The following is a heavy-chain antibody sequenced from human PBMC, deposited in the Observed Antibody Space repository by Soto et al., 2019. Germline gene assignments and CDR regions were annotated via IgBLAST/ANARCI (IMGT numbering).Heavy chain of an antibody. J-gene: IGHJ6*02. V-gene: IGHV1-18*01. CDR2: ISTYNGDT. D-gene: IGHD1-26*01. Sequence: QVQLVQSGPEVKKPGASVKVSCEASGYTFTTSGISWVRQAPGQGLEWMGWISTYNGDTNSAQKFQGRVTMTADTSTGTGYMELMSLKSDDADVYYCARQGSWPYYYYGLDVWGQGTTVTVSS. CDR3: ARQGSWPYYYYGLDV. CDR1: GYTFTTSG.